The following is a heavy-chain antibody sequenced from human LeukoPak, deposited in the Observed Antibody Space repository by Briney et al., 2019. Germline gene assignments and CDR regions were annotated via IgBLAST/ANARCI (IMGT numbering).Heavy chain of an antibody. Sequence: GGSLRLSCAVSGFTFTDYAMTWFRQAPGKGLEWLSYISRSSDTIYYADSVKGRFTISRDNAKSSLFLQMNTLRAEDTAVYYCAREGVPWGQGTLVTVSS. V-gene: IGHV3-48*01. CDR3: AREGVP. J-gene: IGHJ4*02. D-gene: IGHD2-2*01. CDR1: GFTFTDYA. CDR2: ISRSSDTI.